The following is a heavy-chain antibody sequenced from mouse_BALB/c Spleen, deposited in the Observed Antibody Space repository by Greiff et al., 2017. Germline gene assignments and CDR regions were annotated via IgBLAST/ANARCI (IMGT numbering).Heavy chain of an antibody. CDR3: ARVLYDYDGLYAMDY. CDR1: GFTFSDYY. J-gene: IGHJ4*01. Sequence: EVKLMESGGGLVKPGGSLKLSCAASGFTFSDYYMYWVRQTPEKRLEWVATISDGGSYTYYPDSVKGRFTISRDNAKNNLYLQMSSLKSEDTAMYYCARVLYDYDGLYAMDYWGQGTSVTVSS. D-gene: IGHD2-4*01. V-gene: IGHV5-4*02. CDR2: ISDGGSYT.